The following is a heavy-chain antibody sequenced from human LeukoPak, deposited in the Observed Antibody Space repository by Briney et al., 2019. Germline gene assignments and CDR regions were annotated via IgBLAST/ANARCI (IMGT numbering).Heavy chain of an antibody. V-gene: IGHV3-11*03. CDR2: ISGSSNYT. Sequence: GGSLRLSCAASGFTFSDYYMNWIRQAPGKGLEWVSYISGSSNYTNYADPVKGRFTISRDNAKNSLYLQMHSLRAEDTAVYYCATRGHSSSWYYFDYWGQGTLVTVSS. CDR1: GFTFSDYY. D-gene: IGHD6-13*01. J-gene: IGHJ4*02. CDR3: ATRGHSSSWYYFDY.